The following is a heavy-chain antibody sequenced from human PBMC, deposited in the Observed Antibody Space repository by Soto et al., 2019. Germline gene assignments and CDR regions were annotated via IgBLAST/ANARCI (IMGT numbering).Heavy chain of an antibody. Sequence: AETLSLTCAVYGGPFSGYYWSWIRHPPGKGLEWIGEINHSGSTNDNASLKSRVTISVDTSKNQFSLKLSSVTAPDKAVYYCASRGYTVSSSRPRNWFDPWGQVTLVTVSS. CDR2: INHSGST. J-gene: IGHJ5*02. CDR3: ASRGYTVSSSRPRNWFDP. V-gene: IGHV4-34*01. CDR1: GGPFSGYY. D-gene: IGHD6-13*01.